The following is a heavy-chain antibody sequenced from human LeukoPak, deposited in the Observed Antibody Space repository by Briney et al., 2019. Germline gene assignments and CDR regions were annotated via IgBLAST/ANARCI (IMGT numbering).Heavy chain of an antibody. Sequence: SETLSLTCTVSGGSISSYYWSWIRQPPGKGLEWIGYIYYSGSTNYNPSLKSRVTISVDTSKNQFSLKLSSVTAADAAVYYCAREGIAVAGTFGYFDYWGQGTLVTVSS. J-gene: IGHJ4*02. CDR2: IYYSGST. CDR1: GGSISSYY. D-gene: IGHD6-19*01. V-gene: IGHV4-59*01. CDR3: AREGIAVAGTFGYFDY.